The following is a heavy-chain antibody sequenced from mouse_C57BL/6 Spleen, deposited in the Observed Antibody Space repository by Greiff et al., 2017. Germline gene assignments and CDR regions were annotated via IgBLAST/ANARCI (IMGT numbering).Heavy chain of an antibody. D-gene: IGHD3-2*02. CDR2: IYPGDGDT. CDR1: GYAFSSYW. J-gene: IGHJ2*01. Sequence: VQLQESGAELVKPGASVKISCKASGYAFSSYWMNWVKQRPGKGLEWIGQIYPGDGDTNYNGKFKGKATLTADKSSSTAYMQLSSLTSEDSAVYFCARSSSARGFDYWGQGTTLTVSS. CDR3: ARSSSARGFDY. V-gene: IGHV1-80*01.